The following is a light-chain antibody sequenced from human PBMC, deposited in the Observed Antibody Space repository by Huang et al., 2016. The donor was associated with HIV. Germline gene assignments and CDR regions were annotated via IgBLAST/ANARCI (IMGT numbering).Light chain of an antibody. V-gene: IGKV3-20*01. CDR2: GAS. CDR1: QSVSSSY. J-gene: IGKJ1*01. Sequence: IVLTQSPGTLSLSPGERATLSCRASQSVSSSYLTWYQHKPGQAPRLLIYGASSRATGIPDRFSGSGSGTDFTLTISRLEPEDFAVYYCQQYGSSPGTFGQGTKVEIK. CDR3: QQYGSSPGT.